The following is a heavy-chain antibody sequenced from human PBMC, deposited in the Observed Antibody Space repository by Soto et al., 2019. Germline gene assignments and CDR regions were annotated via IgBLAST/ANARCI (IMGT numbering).Heavy chain of an antibody. CDR1: GFTFSSYA. Sequence: GGSLRLSCAASGFTFSSYAMSWVRQAPGKGLEWVSAISGSGGRTYYADSVKGRFTISKDNSKNTLYLQMNSLRAEDTAVYYCAKRYYYDSSGYFDAFDIWGQGTMVTVSS. D-gene: IGHD3-22*01. CDR2: ISGSGGRT. V-gene: IGHV3-23*01. J-gene: IGHJ3*02. CDR3: AKRYYYDSSGYFDAFDI.